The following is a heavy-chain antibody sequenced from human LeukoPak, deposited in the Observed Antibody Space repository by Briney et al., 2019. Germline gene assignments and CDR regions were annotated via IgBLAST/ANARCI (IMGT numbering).Heavy chain of an antibody. CDR1: GFTFSSYW. D-gene: IGHD2-15*01. CDR2: INSDGSSR. V-gene: IGHV3-74*01. Sequence: PGGSLRLSCAASGFTFSSYWMHWVRQAPGKGLVWVSRINSDGSSRTYADSVKGRFTISRDNAKNTLSLQMNSLRTEDTAVYYCAREVCIGGSCSVFDYWGQGPWSPSPQ. J-gene: IGHJ4*02. CDR3: AREVCIGGSCSVFDY.